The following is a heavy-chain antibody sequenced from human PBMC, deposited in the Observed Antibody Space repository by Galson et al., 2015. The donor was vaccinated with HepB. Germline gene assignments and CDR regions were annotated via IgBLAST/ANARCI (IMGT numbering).Heavy chain of an antibody. Sequence: SVKVSCKASGYTFSNHGISWVRQAPGQGLEWMGWTSVHNENTQYAQKWQGRVTMTTETSTNTVYMELRSLRSGDTAVYFCARENSGDDSDWFDPWGQGTLVIVSS. J-gene: IGHJ5*02. V-gene: IGHV1-18*04. CDR2: TSVHNENT. CDR1: GYTFSNHG. D-gene: IGHD5-12*01. CDR3: ARENSGDDSDWFDP.